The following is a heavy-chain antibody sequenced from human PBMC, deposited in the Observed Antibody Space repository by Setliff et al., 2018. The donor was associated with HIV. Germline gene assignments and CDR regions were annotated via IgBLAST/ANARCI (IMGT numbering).Heavy chain of an antibody. J-gene: IGHJ4*02. CDR3: AKNYFDTSGWSAVDY. CDR2: INPNTGRT. Sequence: RASVKVSCKASGYSFTGYFMHWVRRAPGQGLEWMGWINPNTGRTRYAPNFQGRVTMTRDTSITTAYMELSRLRSDDAAVYYCAKNYFDTSGWSAVDYWGQGSLVTVSS. CDR1: GYSFTGYF. D-gene: IGHD3-22*01. V-gene: IGHV1-2*02.